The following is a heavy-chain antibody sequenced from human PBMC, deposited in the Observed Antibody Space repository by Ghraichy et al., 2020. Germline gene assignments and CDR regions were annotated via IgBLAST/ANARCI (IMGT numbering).Heavy chain of an antibody. CDR3: ARDSCSSTSCKTYYYYGMEV. J-gene: IGHJ6*02. D-gene: IGHD2-2*01. CDR2: ISSSSSYT. CDR1: GFTFSDYY. V-gene: IGHV3-11*06. Sequence: GGSLRLSCAASGFTFSDYYMSWIRQAPGKGLEWVSYISSSSSYTNYADSVKGRFTISRDNAKNSLYLQMNSLRAEDTAVYYCARDSCSSTSCKTYYYYGMEVWGQGTTVTVSS.